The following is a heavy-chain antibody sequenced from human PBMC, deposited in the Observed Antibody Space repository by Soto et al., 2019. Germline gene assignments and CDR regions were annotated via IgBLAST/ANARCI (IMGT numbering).Heavy chain of an antibody. J-gene: IGHJ4*02. D-gene: IGHD6-19*01. CDR2: ISTGSAYT. CDR1: GFTFSSYT. CDR3: ATSSGWYDL. Sequence: EVQLVESGGGLVKPGGSLRLACAASGFTFSSYTMNWVRQAPGKGLEYISSISTGSAYTYYAYSVKGRFTISRDNADNSLYLQMDSLRAEDTAVYYCATSSGWYDLWGQGTLVTVSP. V-gene: IGHV3-21*06.